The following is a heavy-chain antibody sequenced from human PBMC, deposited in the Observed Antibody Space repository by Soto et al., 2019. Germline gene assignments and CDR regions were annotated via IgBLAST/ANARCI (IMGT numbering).Heavy chain of an antibody. D-gene: IGHD6-6*01. CDR2: TSYDGLAK. V-gene: IGHV3-30*18. Sequence: GGSLRLSCAASGFTFSGYGMHWVRQAPGEGLEWVAVTSYDGLAKYYADSVRGRFTISRDKSKNTVYLQMNSLRPDDTAVYYCVKASSFLRHYFDYWGLGTLVTVYS. CDR1: GFTFSGYG. J-gene: IGHJ4*02. CDR3: VKASSFLRHYFDY.